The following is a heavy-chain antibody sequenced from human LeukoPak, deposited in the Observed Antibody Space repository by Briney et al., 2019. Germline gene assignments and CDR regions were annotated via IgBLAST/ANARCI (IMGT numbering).Heavy chain of an antibody. CDR2: ISYDGSNK. CDR1: GFTFSSYA. CDR3: ARLAYYDSSGYLTDFDY. Sequence: GGSLRLSCAASGFTFSSYAMHWVRQAPGKGLEWVAVISYDGSNKYYADSVKGRFTISRDNSKNTLYLQTNSLRAEDTAVYYCARLAYYDSSGYLTDFDYWGQGTLVTVSS. V-gene: IGHV3-30*04. D-gene: IGHD3-22*01. J-gene: IGHJ4*02.